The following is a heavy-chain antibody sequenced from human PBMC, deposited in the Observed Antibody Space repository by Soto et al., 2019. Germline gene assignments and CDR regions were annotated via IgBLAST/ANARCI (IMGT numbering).Heavy chain of an antibody. Sequence: PSETLSLTCTVSGASITGSRYYWGWIRQPPGKGLEWIGTIYHIGSPYYNPSLKSRLTMSVDTAKKQVSLRLTSVTAADTAVYYCVKTYGSMNWFDLWGQGTLVTVPQ. J-gene: IGHJ5*02. CDR3: VKTYGSMNWFDL. CDR2: IYHIGSP. D-gene: IGHD3-10*01. CDR1: GASITGSRYY. V-gene: IGHV4-39*01.